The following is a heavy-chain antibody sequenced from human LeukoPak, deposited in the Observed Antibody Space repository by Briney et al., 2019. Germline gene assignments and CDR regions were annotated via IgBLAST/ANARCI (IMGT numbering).Heavy chain of an antibody. CDR2: INHSGST. J-gene: IGHJ4*02. CDR1: GGSFSGYY. Sequence: SETLSLTCAVYGGSFSGYYWSWIRQPPGKGLEWIGEINHSGSTNYNPSLKSRVTISVDTSKNQFSLKLSSVTAADTAVYYCARGGGDPDYYDSSGYVDYWGQGTLVTVSS. CDR3: ARGGGDPDYYDSSGYVDY. V-gene: IGHV4-34*01. D-gene: IGHD3-22*01.